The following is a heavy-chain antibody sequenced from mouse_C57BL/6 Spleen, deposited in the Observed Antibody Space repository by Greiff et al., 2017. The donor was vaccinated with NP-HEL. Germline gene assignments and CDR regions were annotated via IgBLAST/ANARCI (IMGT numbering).Heavy chain of an antibody. Sequence: DVKLVESGGGLVKPGGSLKLSCAASGFTFSDYGMHWVRQAPEKGLEWVAYISSGSSTIYYADTVKGRFTISRDNAKNTLFLQMTSLRSEDTAMYYCARHDGYYAMDYWGQGTSVTVSS. D-gene: IGHD2-3*01. CDR1: GFTFSDYG. J-gene: IGHJ4*01. CDR3: ARHDGYYAMDY. V-gene: IGHV5-17*01. CDR2: ISSGSSTI.